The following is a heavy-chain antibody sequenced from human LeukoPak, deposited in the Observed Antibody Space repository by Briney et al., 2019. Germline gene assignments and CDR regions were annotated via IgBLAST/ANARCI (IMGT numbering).Heavy chain of an antibody. CDR3: TRQPTTLDGSKFMSTDH. Sequence: GGSPRLSCAASGFTFNSYWMSWGRQAPGKGLEWVASVKEDGSEQYYVDSVRGRFIISRDNAKNSLYLQMSSLRAEDTAVYYCTRQPTTLDGSKFMSTDHWGQGTLVTVSS. V-gene: IGHV3-7*01. D-gene: IGHD5/OR15-5a*01. J-gene: IGHJ4*02. CDR2: VKEDGSEQ. CDR1: GFTFNSYW.